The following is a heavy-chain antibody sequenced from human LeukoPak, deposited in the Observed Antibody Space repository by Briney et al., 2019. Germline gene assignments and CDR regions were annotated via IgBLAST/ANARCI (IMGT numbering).Heavy chain of an antibody. D-gene: IGHD2-2*01. CDR2: LGGSGGST. V-gene: IGHV3-23*01. CDR3: AKHGCTSTSCYLNS. Sequence: GGSLRLSCAASGFTFSTYAMSWVRQAPEKGLEWVSVLGGSGGSTYYADSVKGRFTISRDNSKNTLYLQMNSLRAEDTALYYCAKHGCTSTSCYLNSWGQGTLVTVSS. J-gene: IGHJ4*02. CDR1: GFTFSTYA.